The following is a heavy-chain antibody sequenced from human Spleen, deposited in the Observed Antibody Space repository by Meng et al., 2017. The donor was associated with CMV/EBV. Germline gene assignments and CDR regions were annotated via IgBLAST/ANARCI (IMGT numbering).Heavy chain of an antibody. D-gene: IGHD2-2*01. V-gene: IGHV3-30*02. CDR1: GFTFSSYG. Sequence: LSCAASGFTFSSYGMHWVRQAPGKGLEWVAFMWYDASNEHYANSVKGRFTISRDNSKNTLYLQMNSLRAEDTAVYYCAKDGLYQLVDWGQGTLVTVSS. CDR2: MWYDASNE. CDR3: AKDGLYQLVD. J-gene: IGHJ4*02.